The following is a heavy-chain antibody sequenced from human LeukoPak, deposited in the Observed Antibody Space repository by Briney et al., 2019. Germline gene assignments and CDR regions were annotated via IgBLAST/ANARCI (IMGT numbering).Heavy chain of an antibody. CDR1: GFTFSSYS. CDR2: ISSGSSYI. D-gene: IGHD2-15*01. CDR3: ARGSVAATPEYFQH. V-gene: IGHV3-21*01. Sequence: GGSLRLSCAASGFTFSSYSMNWVRQAPGKGLEWVSSISSGSSYIFRADSVKGRFTISTDNAKNSLYLQMNSLRVEDTAVYYCARGSVAATPEYFQHWGQGTLVTVSS. J-gene: IGHJ1*01.